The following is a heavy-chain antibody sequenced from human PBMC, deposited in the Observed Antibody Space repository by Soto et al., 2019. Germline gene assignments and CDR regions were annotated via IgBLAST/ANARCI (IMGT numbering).Heavy chain of an antibody. D-gene: IGHD2-8*01. CDR2: IYYSGST. V-gene: IGHV4-61*05. Sequence: SETLSLTYTVSGGSISSSSYYWSWIRQPPGKGLEWIGYIYYSGSTNYNPSLKSRVTISVDTSKNQFSLKLNSVTPDDTAVYYCARLIGNSWLDSWGQGTLVTVSS. J-gene: IGHJ5*01. CDR1: GGSISSSSYY. CDR3: ARLIGNSWLDS.